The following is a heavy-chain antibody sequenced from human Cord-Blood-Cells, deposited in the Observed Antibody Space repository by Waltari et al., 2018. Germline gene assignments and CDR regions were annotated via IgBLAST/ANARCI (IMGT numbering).Heavy chain of an antibody. D-gene: IGHD6-13*01. V-gene: IGHV3-30*04. J-gene: IGHJ4*02. Sequence: QVQLVESGGGVVQPGRSLRLSCAASGFTCSSYAMHWVRQAPGKGLEWVAVISYDGSNKYYADSVKGRFTISRDNSKNTLYLQMNSLRAEDTAVYYCARGSRIAAAGGPDYWGQGTLVTVSS. CDR2: ISYDGSNK. CDR3: ARGSRIAAAGGPDY. CDR1: GFTCSSYA.